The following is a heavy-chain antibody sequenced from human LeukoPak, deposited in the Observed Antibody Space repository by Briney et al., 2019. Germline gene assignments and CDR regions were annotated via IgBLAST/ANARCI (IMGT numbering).Heavy chain of an antibody. J-gene: IGHJ4*02. CDR2: IIPIFGTA. D-gene: IGHD2-21*02. CDR1: GGTFSSYA. Sequence: SVKVSCKASGGTFSSYATSWVRQAPGQGLEWMGRIIPIFGTANYAQKFQGRVTITTDESTSTAYMELSSLRSEDTAVYYCARAGLSYCGGDCYLDYWGQGTLVTVSS. V-gene: IGHV1-69*05. CDR3: ARAGLSYCGGDCYLDY.